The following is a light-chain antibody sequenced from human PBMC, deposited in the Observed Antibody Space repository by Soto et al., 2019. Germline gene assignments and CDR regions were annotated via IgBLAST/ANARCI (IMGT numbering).Light chain of an antibody. V-gene: IGKV3-20*01. Sequence: EIVLTQSPGTLSLSPGERATLSCRASQSVRSNYLAWYQQKPGQAPRLLIYGASSRATGIPDRFSGSGSGTDFTLTISRLEPEDFAVYDCQQYVSAPWTFGQGTNVEIK. CDR3: QQYVSAPWT. CDR1: QSVRSNY. J-gene: IGKJ1*01. CDR2: GAS.